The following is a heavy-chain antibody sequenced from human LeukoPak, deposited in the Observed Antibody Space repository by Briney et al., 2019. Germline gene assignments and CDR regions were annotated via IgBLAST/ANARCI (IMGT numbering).Heavy chain of an antibody. J-gene: IGHJ4*02. CDR3: ASALNCSGGSCRLGSVD. V-gene: IGHV3-21*01. CDR2: ISSSSRYI. Sequence: GGSLRLSCAASGFTFSTYGMTWVRQAPGKGLEWVSSISSSSRYIYYADSVKGRFTISRDNSKNTLYLHMNSLRAEDTAVYYCASALNCSGGSCRLGSVDWGQGTLVTVSS. D-gene: IGHD2-15*01. CDR1: GFTFSTYG.